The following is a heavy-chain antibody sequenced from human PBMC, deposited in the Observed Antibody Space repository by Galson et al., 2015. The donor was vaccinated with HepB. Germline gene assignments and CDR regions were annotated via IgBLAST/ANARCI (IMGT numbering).Heavy chain of an antibody. J-gene: IGHJ4*02. CDR1: GFTFSSYA. D-gene: IGHD5-24*01. CDR3: ARGEMATIMGDGVFDY. Sequence: SLRLSCAASGFTFSSYAMHWVRQAPGKGLEWVAVISYDGSNKYYADSVKGRFTISRDNSKNTLYLQMNSLRAEDTAVYYCARGEMATIMGDGVFDYWGQGTLVTVSS. CDR2: ISYDGSNK. V-gene: IGHV3-30*04.